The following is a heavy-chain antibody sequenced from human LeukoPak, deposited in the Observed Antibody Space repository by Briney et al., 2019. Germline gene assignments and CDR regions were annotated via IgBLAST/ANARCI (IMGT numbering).Heavy chain of an antibody. V-gene: IGHV3-30*02. CDR3: ARESRSYYGSGSYGYFDY. Sequence: GGSLRLSCAASGFTFSSYGMHWVRQAPGKGLEWVVFIQYDGSNKYYADSVKGRFTISRDNSKNTLYLQMNSLRAEDTAVYYCARESRSYYGSGSYGYFDYWGQGTLVTVSS. J-gene: IGHJ4*02. D-gene: IGHD3-10*01. CDR1: GFTFSSYG. CDR2: IQYDGSNK.